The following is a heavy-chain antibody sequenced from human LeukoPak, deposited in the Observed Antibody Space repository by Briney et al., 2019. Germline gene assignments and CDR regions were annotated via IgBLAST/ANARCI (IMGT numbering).Heavy chain of an antibody. CDR2: NSYSGGA. CDR3: ARDSGYDYGRVYFDL. CDR1: GGSIGTYF. D-gene: IGHD4/OR15-4a*01. J-gene: IGHJ4*02. Sequence: SETLSLTCSVSGGSIGTYFWTWIRQPPGKGLEWPGYNSYSGGANYNPSLKGRLTISLDPSNNQFSLRLSSMTAADTAVYYCARDSGYDYGRVYFDLWGQGTLVTVSS. V-gene: IGHV4-59*01.